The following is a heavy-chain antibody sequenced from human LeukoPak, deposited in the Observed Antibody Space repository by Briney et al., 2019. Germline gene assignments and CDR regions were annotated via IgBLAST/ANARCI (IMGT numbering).Heavy chain of an antibody. V-gene: IGHV1-69*04. Sequence: SVKVSCKASGGSFSNYALNWVRQAPGQGLEWMGRIIPILGIAHYAQKFQGRVTITADKSTRTAYMELSSLRSEDPAVYYCATGEVATPFDYWGQGTLVTVSS. CDR1: GGSFSNYA. D-gene: IGHD5-12*01. J-gene: IGHJ4*02. CDR3: ATGEVATPFDY. CDR2: IIPILGIA.